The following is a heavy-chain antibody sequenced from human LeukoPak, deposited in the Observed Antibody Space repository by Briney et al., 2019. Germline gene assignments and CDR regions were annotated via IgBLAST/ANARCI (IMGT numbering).Heavy chain of an antibody. CDR2: INPSGGST. CDR1: GYTFTSYY. J-gene: IGHJ4*02. D-gene: IGHD6-19*01. Sequence: ASVKVSCKASGYTFTSYYMHWVRQAPGQGLEWMGIINPSGGSTSYAQKFQGRVTMTRDMSTSTVYMELSSLRSEDTTVYYCARVSYSSGCLDYWGQGTLVTVSS. CDR3: ARVSYSSGCLDY. V-gene: IGHV1-46*01.